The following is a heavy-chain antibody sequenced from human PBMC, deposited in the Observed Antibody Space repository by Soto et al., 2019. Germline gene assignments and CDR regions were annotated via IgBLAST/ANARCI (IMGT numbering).Heavy chain of an antibody. CDR2: IGAAGDT. CDR1: GFTFNNYD. D-gene: IGHD5-12*01. Sequence: GSLSLYCAASGFTFNNYDMHWVRQAAGKVLEWVAVIGAAGDTHYPGSVKGRFTISRENGKNSVYLQMNSLRAGDTAIYYCARDSGYDLTQPGMDVWGQGTTVTVSS. V-gene: IGHV3-13*01. J-gene: IGHJ6*02. CDR3: ARDSGYDLTQPGMDV.